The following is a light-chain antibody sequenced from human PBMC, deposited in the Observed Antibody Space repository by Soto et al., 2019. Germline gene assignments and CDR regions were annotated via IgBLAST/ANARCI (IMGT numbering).Light chain of an antibody. J-gene: IGKJ1*01. Sequence: DVVLTQTPLSSPVTLGQPASISCKSSQSLVNSDGNTYMSWLQQRPGQPPRLLIYRVSNRFSGVPDRFSGSGERTDFTLRISRVEAGDVGVYYCMQIAHFPRTFGQGTKVEIK. CDR2: RVS. V-gene: IGKV2-24*01. CDR3: MQIAHFPRT. CDR1: QSLVNSDGNTY.